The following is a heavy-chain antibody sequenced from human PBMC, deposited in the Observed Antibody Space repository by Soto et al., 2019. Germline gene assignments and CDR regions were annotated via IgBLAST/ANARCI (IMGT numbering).Heavy chain of an antibody. CDR1: GYTFTSYG. CDR2: ISAYNGNT. V-gene: IGHV1-18*04. Sequence: ASVKVSCKASGYTFTSYGISWVRQAPGQGLEWMRWISAYNGNTNYAQKLQGRVTMTTDTSTSTAYMELRSLRSDDTAVYYCARGERTYYYDSSGYYYFTDAFDIWGQGTMVTVSS. CDR3: ARGERTYYYDSSGYYYFTDAFDI. D-gene: IGHD3-22*01. J-gene: IGHJ3*02.